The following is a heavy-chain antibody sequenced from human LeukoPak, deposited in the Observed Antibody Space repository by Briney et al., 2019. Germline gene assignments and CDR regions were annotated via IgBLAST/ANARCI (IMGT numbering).Heavy chain of an antibody. CDR1: GVSVSSGY. Sequence: PSETLSLSCNVSGVSVSSGYWTWIRQSPAKGLEWIGFIYDNGVTDYNPSLKSRLIISLDTSKNQFSLNLRSVSAADAAIYYCAGRGHRYSRDWGQRILVTVS. V-gene: IGHV4-4*09. D-gene: IGHD2-15*01. CDR3: AGRGHRYSRD. CDR2: IYDNGVT. J-gene: IGHJ1*01.